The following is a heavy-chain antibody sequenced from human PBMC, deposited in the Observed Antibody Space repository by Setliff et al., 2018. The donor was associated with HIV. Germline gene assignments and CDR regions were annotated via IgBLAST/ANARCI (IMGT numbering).Heavy chain of an antibody. CDR1: GFTFSYAW. Sequence: PGGSLRLSCAASGFTFSYAWMSWVRQAPGKGLTWIGRIKSKTDAGTTDYAAPVKGRFTILRDDSKDTLYLQMNILKTEDTAVYFCTTENGPKRRGSISPFDIWGQGTMVTVSS. V-gene: IGHV3-15*01. J-gene: IGHJ3*02. D-gene: IGHD3-3*01. CDR3: TTENGPKRRGSISPFDI. CDR2: IKSKTDAGTT.